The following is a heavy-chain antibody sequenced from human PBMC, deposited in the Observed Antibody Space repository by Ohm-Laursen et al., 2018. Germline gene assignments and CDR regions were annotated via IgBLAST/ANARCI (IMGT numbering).Heavy chain of an antibody. D-gene: IGHD2-2*01. V-gene: IGHV1-69*06. CDR1: GYTFTSYY. Sequence: SVKVSCKASGYTFTSYYMHWVRQAPGQGLEWMGGIIPIFGTANYAQKFQGRVTITADKSTSTAYMELSSLRSEDTALYYCAVPRYCSSSNCLSPNYGMDVWGQGTTVTVSS. CDR3: AVPRYCSSSNCLSPNYGMDV. J-gene: IGHJ6*02. CDR2: IIPIFGTA.